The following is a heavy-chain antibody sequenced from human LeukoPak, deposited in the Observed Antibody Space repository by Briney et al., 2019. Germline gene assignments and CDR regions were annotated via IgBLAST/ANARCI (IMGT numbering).Heavy chain of an antibody. CDR2: INPNSGGT. V-gene: IGHV1-2*06. CDR3: AREMTTIVVVVAVHNDAFDI. J-gene: IGHJ3*02. D-gene: IGHD2-15*01. Sequence: GASVKVSCKASGYTFTGYYMHWVRQAPGQGLEWMGRINPNSGGTNYAQKFQGRVTMTRDTSISTAYMELSRLRSDDTAVYYCAREMTTIVVVVAVHNDAFDIWGQGTMVTVSS. CDR1: GYTFTGYY.